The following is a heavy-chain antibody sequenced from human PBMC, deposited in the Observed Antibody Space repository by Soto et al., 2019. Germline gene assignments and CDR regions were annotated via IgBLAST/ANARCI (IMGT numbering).Heavy chain of an antibody. CDR1: VGSIISGGYY. CDR3: ARVSGYSGSNWFDP. V-gene: IGHV4-31*03. D-gene: IGHD1-26*01. Sequence: PSETLSVTGTVSVGSIISGGYYWSWILQHPGKGLEWIGYIYYSGSTYYNPSLKSRVTISVDTSKNQFSLKLSSVTAADTAVYYCARVSGYSGSNWFDPWGQGTLVTVSS. J-gene: IGHJ5*02. CDR2: IYYSGST.